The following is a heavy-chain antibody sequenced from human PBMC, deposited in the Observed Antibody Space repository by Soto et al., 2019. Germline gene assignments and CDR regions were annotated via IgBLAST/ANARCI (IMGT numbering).Heavy chain of an antibody. CDR3: ARELRSFDWLTDRRPQGPDV. CDR1: GGSISSSSYY. D-gene: IGHD3-9*01. J-gene: IGHJ6*02. Sequence: PSETLSLTCTVSGGSISSSSYYWGWIRQPPGKGLEWIGSIYYSGSTYYNPSLKSRVTISVDTSKNQFSLKLISVTAADTAVYYCARELRSFDWLTDRRPQGPDVWGQGTTVTVYS. V-gene: IGHV4-39*02. CDR2: IYYSGST.